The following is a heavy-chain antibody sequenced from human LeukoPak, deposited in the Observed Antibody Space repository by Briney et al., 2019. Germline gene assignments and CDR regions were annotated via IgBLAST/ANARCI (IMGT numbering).Heavy chain of an antibody. D-gene: IGHD3-22*01. CDR3: ARATYYYDSSAQGGFDY. J-gene: IGHJ4*02. CDR1: GYTFTSYG. Sequence: ASVNVSCKASGYTFTSYGISWVRQAPGQGLEWMGWISAYNGNTNYAQKLQGRVTLTTDTSTSTAYMELRSLRSDDTAVYYCARATYYYDSSAQGGFDYWGQVTLVTVSS. CDR2: ISAYNGNT. V-gene: IGHV1-18*01.